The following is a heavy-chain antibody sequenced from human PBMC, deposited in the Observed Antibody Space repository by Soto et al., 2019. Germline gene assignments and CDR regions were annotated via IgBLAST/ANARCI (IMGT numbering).Heavy chain of an antibody. J-gene: IGHJ6*02. D-gene: IGHD3-10*01. Sequence: GASVKVSCKASGGTFSSYAISWVRQAPGQGLEWMGGIIPIFGTANYAQKFQGRVTITADESTSTAYMELSSLRSEDTAVYYCARDHSVRGVIIYYYGMDVWGRGTTVTVSS. CDR1: GGTFSSYA. CDR3: ARDHSVRGVIIYYYGMDV. V-gene: IGHV1-69*13. CDR2: IIPIFGTA.